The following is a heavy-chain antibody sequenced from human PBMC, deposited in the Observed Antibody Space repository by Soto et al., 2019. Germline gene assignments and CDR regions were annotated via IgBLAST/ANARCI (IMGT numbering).Heavy chain of an antibody. CDR1: GGSVSSGENY. V-gene: IGHV4-30-4*01. D-gene: IGHD2-21*01. CDR2: IYYSVKT. J-gene: IGHJ1*01. CDR3: ARVPFYPCVAEDDFHH. Sequence: PAETRSLTCTVSGGSVSSGENYWNWIRQPPGKGLEWIGLIYYSVKTYYNPSLKGRVYISLDTSRNQFSLRVNSVTAADTAVYYCARVPFYPCVAEDDFHHWG.